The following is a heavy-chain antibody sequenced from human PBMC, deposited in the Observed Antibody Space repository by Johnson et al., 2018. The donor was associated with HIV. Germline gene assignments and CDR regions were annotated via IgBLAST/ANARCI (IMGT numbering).Heavy chain of an antibody. D-gene: IGHD5-18*01. V-gene: IGHV3-33*06. CDR2: IWYDGGNK. J-gene: IGHJ3*02. CDR1: GFTFSSYG. CDR3: AKDRVDTAMVVNAFDI. Sequence: QVQLVESGGGVVQPGRSLRLSCAASGFTFSSYGMHWVRQAPGKGLEWVAVIWYDGGNKYYADSVKGRFTISRDNSKNTLYLQMNSLRAEDTAMYYCAKDRVDTAMVVNAFDIWGQGTMVTVSS.